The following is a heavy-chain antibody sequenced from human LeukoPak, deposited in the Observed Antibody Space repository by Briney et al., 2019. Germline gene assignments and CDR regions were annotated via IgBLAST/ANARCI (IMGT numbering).Heavy chain of an antibody. V-gene: IGHV4-59*01. CDR1: GGSISSYY. CDR3: ARVAPHGYNDY. CDR2: IYYSGST. D-gene: IGHD5-24*01. J-gene: IGHJ4*02. Sequence: SETLSLTCTVSGGSISSYYWSWIRQPPGKGLEWIGHIYYSGSTNYNPSLKSRVTISVDTSKNQFSLKLSSVTAADTAVYYCARVAPHGYNDYWGQGTLVTVSS.